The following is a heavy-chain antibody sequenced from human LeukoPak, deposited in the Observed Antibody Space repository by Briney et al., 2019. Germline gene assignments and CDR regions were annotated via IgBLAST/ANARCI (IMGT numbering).Heavy chain of an antibody. Sequence: GGSLRLSCKASGFIFGNYDMNWVRQAPGKGLEWVSYISSSSSTIYYADSVKGRFTISRDNAKNSLYLQMNSLRAEDTAVYYCARIRAPKVGYYYYYYYMDVWGKGTTVTISS. D-gene: IGHD1-26*01. CDR3: ARIRAPKVGYYYYYYYMDV. CDR2: ISSSSSTI. J-gene: IGHJ6*03. CDR1: GFIFGNYD. V-gene: IGHV3-48*01.